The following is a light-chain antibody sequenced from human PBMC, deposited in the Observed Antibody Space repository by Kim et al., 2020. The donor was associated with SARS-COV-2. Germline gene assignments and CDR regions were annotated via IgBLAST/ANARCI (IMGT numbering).Light chain of an antibody. J-gene: IGKJ2*01. CDR3: QQHFSTPYT. CDR2: CAS. CDR1: QSLLYIPNNNNY. V-gene: IGKV4-1*01. Sequence: ATINCKSSQSLLYIPNNNNYLSWFQQKPGQPPKMLIYCASARESGVPDRFSASGSGTDFTLTITGLQAEDAAVYYCQQHFSTPYTFGQGTKVDIK.